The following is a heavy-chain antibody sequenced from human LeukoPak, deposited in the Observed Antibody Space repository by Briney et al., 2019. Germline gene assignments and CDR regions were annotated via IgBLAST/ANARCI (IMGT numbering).Heavy chain of an antibody. Sequence: FETLCLTRTVSGGSISSYYCSWIRQPPGKGLEWIGYIFYSGSTNYDPSLKNRVTISVGTSKNQFSLKLSSVTAADTAVYYCASGYKPLYGDYSGYLDYWGRDTGDPVSS. CDR1: GGSISSYY. V-gene: IGHV4-59*01. CDR3: ASGYKPLYGDYSGYLDY. J-gene: IGHJ4*03. CDR2: IFYSGST. D-gene: IGHD4-17*01.